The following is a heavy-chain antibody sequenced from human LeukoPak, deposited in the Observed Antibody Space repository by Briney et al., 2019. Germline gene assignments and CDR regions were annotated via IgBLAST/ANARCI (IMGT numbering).Heavy chain of an antibody. Sequence: GGSLRLSCGASGFTFSSYEMTWVRQAPGKGLEWVSYIVGSGETIYYADSVKDRFTISRDNAKNSLYLQMNSLRAEDTAVYYCVRDRTVGSGKNAFDMWGQGTMVTVSS. J-gene: IGHJ3*02. CDR2: IVGSGETI. CDR1: GFTFSSYE. CDR3: VRDRTVGSGKNAFDM. V-gene: IGHV3-48*03. D-gene: IGHD3-10*01.